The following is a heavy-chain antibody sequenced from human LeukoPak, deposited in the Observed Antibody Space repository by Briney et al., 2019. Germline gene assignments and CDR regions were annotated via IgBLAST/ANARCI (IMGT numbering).Heavy chain of an antibody. D-gene: IGHD3-9*01. CDR1: GFTFSSYA. Sequence: GGSLRLSCAASGFTFSSYAMSWVRQAPGKGLEWVSAISGSGGSTYYADSVKGRFTISRDNSKNTLYLQMNSLRAEDTAVYYCAKEAGGGRYFDWLLSAPFDYWGPGTLVTVSS. J-gene: IGHJ4*02. V-gene: IGHV3-23*01. CDR2: ISGSGGST. CDR3: AKEAGGGRYFDWLLSAPFDY.